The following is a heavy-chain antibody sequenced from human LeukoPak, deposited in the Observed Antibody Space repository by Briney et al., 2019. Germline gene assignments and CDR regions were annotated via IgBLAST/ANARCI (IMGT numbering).Heavy chain of an antibody. Sequence: PGGSLRLSCVASGFTVSSNYMSWVRQAPGKGLEWVSVIYSGGSTYYADSVKGRFTISRDNSKNTLYLQMNSLRAEDTAMYYCARAHIAAVAFDIWGQGTMVTVSS. CDR1: GFTVSSNY. V-gene: IGHV3-53*01. CDR3: ARAHIAAVAFDI. CDR2: IYSGGST. J-gene: IGHJ3*02. D-gene: IGHD6-6*01.